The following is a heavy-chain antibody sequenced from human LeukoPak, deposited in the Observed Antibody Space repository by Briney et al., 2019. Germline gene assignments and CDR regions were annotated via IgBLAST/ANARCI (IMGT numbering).Heavy chain of an antibody. J-gene: IGHJ6*02. CDR3: AKHSYGHSGGMDV. D-gene: IGHD5-18*01. Sequence: GGSLRLSCAASGFTVSSNYMSWVRQAPGKGLEWVSVIYSGGSTYYADSVKGRFTISRDNSKNTLYLQMNSLRAEDTAVYYCAKHSYGHSGGMDVWGQGTTVTVSS. CDR2: IYSGGST. V-gene: IGHV3-66*01. CDR1: GFTVSSNY.